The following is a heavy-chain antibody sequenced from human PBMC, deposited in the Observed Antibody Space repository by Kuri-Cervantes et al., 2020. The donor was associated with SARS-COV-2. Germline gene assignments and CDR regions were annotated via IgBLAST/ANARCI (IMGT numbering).Heavy chain of an antibody. CDR1: GGSISSDDSY. CDR3: ARGVITMVRGVPNAFDI. D-gene: IGHD3-10*01. Sequence: LRLSCTVSGGSISSDDSYWSWIRQPPGKGLEWIGYDYFTGSTYYNPSLKSPVTISLDTSKSQFSLKLSSVTAADTAVYYCARGVITMVRGVPNAFDIWGQGTMVTVSS. V-gene: IGHV4-30-4*08. CDR2: DYFTGST. J-gene: IGHJ3*02.